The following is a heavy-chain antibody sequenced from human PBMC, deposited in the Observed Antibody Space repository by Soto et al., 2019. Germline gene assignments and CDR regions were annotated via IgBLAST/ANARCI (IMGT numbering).Heavy chain of an antibody. Sequence: EVQLVESGGGLVKPGGSLRLSCAASGFTFSSYSMNWVRQAPGKGLEWVSSISSSSSYIYYADSVKGRFTISRDNAKNXLYLQMNSLRAEATAVYSCARHIIPEYSSSQPHGDWGQGTLVTVSS. V-gene: IGHV3-21*01. CDR2: ISSSSSYI. CDR3: ARHIIPEYSSSQPHGD. CDR1: GFTFSSYS. D-gene: IGHD6-6*01. J-gene: IGHJ4*02.